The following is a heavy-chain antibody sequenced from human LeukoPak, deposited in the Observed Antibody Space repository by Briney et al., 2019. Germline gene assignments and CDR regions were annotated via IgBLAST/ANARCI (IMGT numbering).Heavy chain of an antibody. CDR2: TIPIFGTA. D-gene: IGHD4-17*01. V-gene: IGHV1-69*05. Sequence: SVKVSRKASGGTFSSYAISWVRQAPGQGLEWMGRTIPIFGTANYAQKFQGRVTITTDESTSTAYMELSSLRSEDTAVYYCAKGGAKHDYGDYFDYWGQGTLVTVSS. CDR1: GGTFSSYA. J-gene: IGHJ4*02. CDR3: AKGGAKHDYGDYFDY.